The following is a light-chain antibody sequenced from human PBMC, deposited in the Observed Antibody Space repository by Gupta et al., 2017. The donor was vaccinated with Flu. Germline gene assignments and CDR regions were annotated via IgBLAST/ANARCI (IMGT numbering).Light chain of an antibody. J-gene: IGLJ3*02. Sequence: YQLTQPPAMSLSPGQTATITRSGAALSKQYVYWYRQRPGQAPVLLIYKDTERASGIPDRISGSSSGTRVTLTIRGVQTEDEADYYCQSADITGATRVFGGGT. CDR1: ALSKQY. CDR3: QSADITGATRV. V-gene: IGLV3-25*02. CDR2: KDT.